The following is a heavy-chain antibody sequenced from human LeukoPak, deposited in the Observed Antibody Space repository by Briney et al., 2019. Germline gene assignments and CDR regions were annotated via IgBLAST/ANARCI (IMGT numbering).Heavy chain of an antibody. CDR3: ARAYCSMTSCPFHYSDY. CDR2: MNPNSGNT. V-gene: IGHV1-8*01. Sequence: EASVKVSCKASGYTFNSYDINWVRQATGQGLEWMGWMNPNSGNTGYAQKFQGRVTMTRNTSINTAYMELSSLRSEDTAVYYCARAYCSMTSCPFHYSDYWGQGTLVTVSS. CDR1: GYTFNSYD. J-gene: IGHJ4*02. D-gene: IGHD2-2*01.